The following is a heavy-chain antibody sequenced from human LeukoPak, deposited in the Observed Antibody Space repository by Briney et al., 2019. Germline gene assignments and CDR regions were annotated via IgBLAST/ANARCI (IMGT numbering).Heavy chain of an antibody. CDR1: GFTFSSYR. Sequence: GGSLRLSCAASGFTFSSYRMNWVRQAPGKGLEWVSSLSSSSSYIYYADSVKGRFTISRDNAKNSLYLQMNSLRAEDTAVYYCARCGETTYYEILTGYYYYYGMDVWGQGTTVTVSS. CDR3: ARCGETTYYEILTGYYYYYGMDV. J-gene: IGHJ6*02. V-gene: IGHV3-21*01. D-gene: IGHD3-9*01. CDR2: LSSSSSYI.